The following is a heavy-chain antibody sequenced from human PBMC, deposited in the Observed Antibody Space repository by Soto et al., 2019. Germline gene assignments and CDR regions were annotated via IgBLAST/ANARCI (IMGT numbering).Heavy chain of an antibody. CDR1: GFTFSSYA. J-gene: IGHJ4*02. CDR3: AKASGWFGEFDY. D-gene: IGHD3-10*01. CDR2: ISGSGGST. Sequence: EVQLLESGAGLVQPGGSLRLSCAASGFTFSSYAMSWVRQAPGKGLEWVSAISGSGGSTYYADSVKGRFTISRDNSKNTLYLHMNSLRAEDTAVYYCAKASGWFGEFDYWGQGTLVTVSS. V-gene: IGHV3-23*01.